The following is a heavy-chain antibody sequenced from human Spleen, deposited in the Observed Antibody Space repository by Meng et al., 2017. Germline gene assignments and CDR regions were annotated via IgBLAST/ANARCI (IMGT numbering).Heavy chain of an antibody. CDR1: GFTISDYD. D-gene: IGHD3-9*01. J-gene: IGHJ4*02. CDR2: IRKSGTTS. CDR3: AKAYDILTGYYSPFDY. V-gene: IGHV3-11*04. Sequence: GESLKISCAASGFTISDYDMSWLRQAPGKGLEWVSYIRKSGTTSYQADSVKGRFTISRENAKNSLFLQMNSLRAEDTAVYYCAKAYDILTGYYSPFDYWGQGTMVTVSS.